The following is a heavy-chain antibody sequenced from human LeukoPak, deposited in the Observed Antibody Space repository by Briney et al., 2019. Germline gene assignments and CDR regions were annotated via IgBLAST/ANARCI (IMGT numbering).Heavy chain of an antibody. D-gene: IGHD3-16*01. V-gene: IGHV7-4-1*02. CDR1: GYTFTRYA. CDR2: INTNTGNP. Sequence: GASVKVSCKASGYTFTRYAMNWVRQAPGQGLEWMGWINTNTGNPTYAQGFTGRFVFSLDTSVSTAYLQISSLKAEDTAVYYCAREREFTTSGYYGMDVWGQGTTVPVSS. J-gene: IGHJ6*02. CDR3: AREREFTTSGYYGMDV.